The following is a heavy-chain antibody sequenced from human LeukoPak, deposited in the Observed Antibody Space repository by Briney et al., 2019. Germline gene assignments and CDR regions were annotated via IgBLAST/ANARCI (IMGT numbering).Heavy chain of an antibody. V-gene: IGHV3-11*03. CDR1: GFTFSDYY. J-gene: IGHJ1*01. CDR3: ARYGSGSYSDDHFQH. Sequence: GGSLRLSCAASGFTFSDYYMSWLRQAPGKGLEWVSYISSSSIYTNYADSVKGRFTISRDNAKKSSYLQMNSLRAEDTAVYYCARYGSGSYSDDHFQHWGQGTLVTVSS. CDR2: ISSSSIYT. D-gene: IGHD3-10*01.